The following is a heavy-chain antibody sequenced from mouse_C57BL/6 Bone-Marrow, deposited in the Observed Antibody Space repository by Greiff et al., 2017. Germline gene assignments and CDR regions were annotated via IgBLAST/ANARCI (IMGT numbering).Heavy chain of an antibody. Sequence: EVKLVESGPVLVKPGASVKMSCKASGYTFTDYYMNWVKQSHGKSLEWIGVINPYNGGTSYNQKFKGKATLTVDKSSSTAYMELNSLTSEDSAVYYCARNYYGSSLDYWGQGTTLTVSS. CDR3: ARNYYGSSLDY. D-gene: IGHD1-1*01. CDR1: GYTFTDYY. CDR2: INPYNGGT. V-gene: IGHV1-19*01. J-gene: IGHJ2*01.